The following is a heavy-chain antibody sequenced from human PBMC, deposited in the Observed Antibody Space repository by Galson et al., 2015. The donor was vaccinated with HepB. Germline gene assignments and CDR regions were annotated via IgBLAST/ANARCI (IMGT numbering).Heavy chain of an antibody. CDR2: ISSSGDGT. CDR3: AKGGGFSGWPFDY. V-gene: IGHV3-23*01. D-gene: IGHD6-19*01. J-gene: IGHJ4*02. CDR1: GFTFGTYA. Sequence: SLRLSCAASGFTFGTYAMSWVRQAPGKGLEWVSAISSSGDGTNYGDSAKGRFTISRDNSKNMLYLQMNSLRAEDTAVYYCAKGGGFSGWPFDYWGQETLVTVSS.